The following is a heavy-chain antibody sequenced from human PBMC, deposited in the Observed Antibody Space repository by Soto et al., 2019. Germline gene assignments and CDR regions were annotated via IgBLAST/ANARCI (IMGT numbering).Heavy chain of an antibody. Sequence: GGSLRLSCSASGFTFSMFSMHWVRQAPGKGLEYVSGISSNGDSTYYADSVKGRSTISRDNSKNTLYLQMSSLRAVDTAVYYCVHPRSTVQIPPTWGQGTLVTVPQ. CDR3: VHPRSTVQIPPT. V-gene: IGHV3-64D*06. D-gene: IGHD4-17*01. J-gene: IGHJ5*02. CDR1: GFTFSMFS. CDR2: ISSNGDST.